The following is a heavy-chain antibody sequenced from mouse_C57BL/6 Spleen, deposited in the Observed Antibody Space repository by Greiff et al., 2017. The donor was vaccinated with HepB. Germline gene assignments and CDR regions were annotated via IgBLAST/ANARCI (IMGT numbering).Heavy chain of an antibody. J-gene: IGHJ4*01. CDR1: GYTFTSYW. Sequence: VQLQQSGTVLARPGASVKMSCKTSGYTFTSYWMHWVKQRPGQGLEWIGAIYPGNSDTSYNQKFKGKAKLTAVTSASTAYMELSSLTNEDSAVYYCTRPLTTVVPSYAMDYWGQGTSVTVSS. CDR3: TRPLTTVVPSYAMDY. CDR2: IYPGNSDT. V-gene: IGHV1-5*01. D-gene: IGHD1-1*01.